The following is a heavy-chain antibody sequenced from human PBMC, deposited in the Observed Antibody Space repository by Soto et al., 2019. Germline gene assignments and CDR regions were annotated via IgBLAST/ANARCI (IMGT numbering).Heavy chain of an antibody. CDR2: IYPGDSET. Sequence: GESLNISCKGSGYSFTIYWIACVRQMPGKGLEWMGIIYPGDSETRYSPSFQGQVTISADKSINTAYLQWSSLRASDTAMYYCARGDTAMAPYYFDYWGQGTLVTVSS. J-gene: IGHJ4*02. CDR3: ARGDTAMAPYYFDY. V-gene: IGHV5-51*01. CDR1: GYSFTIYW. D-gene: IGHD5-18*01.